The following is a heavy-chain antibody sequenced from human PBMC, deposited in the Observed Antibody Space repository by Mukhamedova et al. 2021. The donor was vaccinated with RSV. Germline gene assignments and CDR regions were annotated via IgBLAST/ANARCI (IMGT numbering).Heavy chain of an antibody. CDR2: IRSKANSYAT. CDR3: TRLGRYCSSTSCYPSGYYYYY. Sequence: HWVRQASGKGLEWVGRIRSKANSYATAYAASVKGRFTISRDDSKNTAYLQTNSLKTEDTAVYYCTRLGRYCSSTSCYPSGYYYYY. D-gene: IGHD2-2*01. J-gene: IGHJ6*01. V-gene: IGHV3-73*01.